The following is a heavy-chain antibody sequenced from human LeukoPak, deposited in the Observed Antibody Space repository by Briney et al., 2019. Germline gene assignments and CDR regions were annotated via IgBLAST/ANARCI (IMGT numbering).Heavy chain of an antibody. CDR3: AKGAYCGGGCYSFFEY. V-gene: IGHV3-23*01. D-gene: IGHD2-21*02. CDR1: GFDFSSYV. Sequence: PGGSLRLSCAASGFDFSSYVMIWVRQTRGKGLEWVSAITGSGDRTNYADSVKGRFTISRDNSKNTLSLQMDSLTGEDTAIYYCAKGAYCGGGCYSFFEYWGQGTLVTVSS. J-gene: IGHJ4*02. CDR2: ITGSGDRT.